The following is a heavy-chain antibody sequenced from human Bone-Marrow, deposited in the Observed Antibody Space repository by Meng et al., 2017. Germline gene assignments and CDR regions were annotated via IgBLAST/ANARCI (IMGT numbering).Heavy chain of an antibody. CDR2: INHSGST. CDR1: GGSFSDYY. Sequence: QLHLQQWGAGLLKPSETLSLTCVVSGGSFSDYYWSWIRQPPGKGLEWIGEINHSGSTNYNPSLENRATISVDTSQNNLSLKLSSVTAADSAVYYCARGPTTMAHDFDYWGQGTLVTVSS. D-gene: IGHD4-11*01. CDR3: ARGPTTMAHDFDY. J-gene: IGHJ4*02. V-gene: IGHV4-34*01.